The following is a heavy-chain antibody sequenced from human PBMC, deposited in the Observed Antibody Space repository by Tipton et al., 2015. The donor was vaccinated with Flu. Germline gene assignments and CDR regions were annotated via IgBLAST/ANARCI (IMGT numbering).Heavy chain of an antibody. V-gene: IGHV4-39*07. CDR2: IYYSGST. D-gene: IGHD1-1*01. Sequence: TLSLTCTVSGDSIGSSSYYWGWIRQPPGKGLEWIGSIYYSGSTYYNPSLKSRATISVDTSKNQFSLKLASVTAADTAVYYCARGWSSFVATASLDYWGRGKLVTVSS. CDR1: GDSIGSSSYY. J-gene: IGHJ4*02. CDR3: ARGWSSFVATASLDY.